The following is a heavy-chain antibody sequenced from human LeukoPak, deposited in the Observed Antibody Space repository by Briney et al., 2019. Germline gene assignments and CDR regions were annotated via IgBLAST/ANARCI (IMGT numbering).Heavy chain of an antibody. J-gene: IGHJ3*02. D-gene: IGHD6-13*01. CDR2: IIPIFGTA. Sequence: GASVKVSCKASGGTFSSYAISWVRQAPGQGLEWMGGIIPIFGTANYAQKFQGRVTITTDESTSTAYMELSSLRSEDTAVYYCARDGYSSSWYERGDAFDIWGQGTMVTVSS. CDR3: ARDGYSSSWYERGDAFDI. CDR1: GGTFSSYA. V-gene: IGHV1-69*05.